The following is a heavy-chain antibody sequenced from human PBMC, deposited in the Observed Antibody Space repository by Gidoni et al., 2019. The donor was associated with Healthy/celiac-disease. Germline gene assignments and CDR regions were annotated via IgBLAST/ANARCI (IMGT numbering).Heavy chain of an antibody. CDR1: GFTFGYYP. Sequence: EVQLVESGGGLVKPGRSLRVSCTASGFTFGYYPMIWFRQAPGKGLEWVGFIRSRGYGGTAEYAASVKGRFSISRDDSKNIAYLQMNSLKTEDTAVYYCTRPYGDHTPYYFDYWGQGTLVTVSS. CDR3: TRPYGDHTPYYFDY. CDR2: IRSRGYGGTA. V-gene: IGHV3-49*05. J-gene: IGHJ4*02. D-gene: IGHD4-17*01.